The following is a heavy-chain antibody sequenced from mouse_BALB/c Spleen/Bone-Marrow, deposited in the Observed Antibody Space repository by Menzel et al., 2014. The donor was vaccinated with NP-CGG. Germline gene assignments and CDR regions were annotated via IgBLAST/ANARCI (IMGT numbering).Heavy chain of an antibody. Sequence: QVQLQQSGGEVVKPGTSVKLSCKTSGFTFSNSYISWLKLKPGQSLEWIAWIIGGTGGTTYNQKFTGKAQLTVDTSSNTAYIQLSSLTTEDSAIYYCARPLYGSSFAWFAYWGHGTLVTVSA. CDR1: GFTFSNSY. V-gene: IGHV1-54*02. CDR3: ARPLYGSSFAWFAY. J-gene: IGHJ3*01. D-gene: IGHD1-1*01. CDR2: IIGGTGGT.